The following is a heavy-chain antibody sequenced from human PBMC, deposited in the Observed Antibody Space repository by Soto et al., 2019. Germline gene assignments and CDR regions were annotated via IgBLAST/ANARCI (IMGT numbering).Heavy chain of an antibody. CDR1: GASMTKYY. D-gene: IGHD6-13*01. V-gene: IGHV4-4*07. J-gene: IGHJ4*02. CDR2: VYTSGST. CDR3: ARTIGAAYYFDL. Sequence: SKPLSLTCNVSGASMTKYYWSWIRQPAGKGLEWIGRVYTSGSTNYNPSLKSRVTMSIDTSNNHFSLSLKSVTAADTAVYYCARTIGAAYYFDLWGQGALVTVAS.